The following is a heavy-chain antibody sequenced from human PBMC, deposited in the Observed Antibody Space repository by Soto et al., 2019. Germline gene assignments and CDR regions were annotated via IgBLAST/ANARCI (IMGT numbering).Heavy chain of an antibody. V-gene: IGHV3-21*01. J-gene: IGHJ4*02. CDR3: ARDKGNYYDSSGYDY. CDR1: GFTFSSYS. Sequence: GGSLRLSCAASGFTFSSYSMNWVRQAPGKGLEWVSSISSSSSYIYYADSVKGRFTISRDNAKNSLYLQMNSLRAEDTAVYYCARDKGNYYDSSGYDYWGQGTLVTVSS. CDR2: ISSSSSYI. D-gene: IGHD3-22*01.